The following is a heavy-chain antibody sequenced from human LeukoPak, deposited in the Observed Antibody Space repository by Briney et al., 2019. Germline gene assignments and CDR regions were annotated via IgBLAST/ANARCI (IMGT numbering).Heavy chain of an antibody. D-gene: IGHD6-13*01. J-gene: IGHJ4*02. CDR2: IYYSGST. V-gene: IGHV4-59*01. Sequence: SETLSLTCSVSGDSISSYYWSWIRQPPGKGLEWIGYIYYSGSTNYNPSLKSRVTISVDTSKNQFSLKLSSVTAADTAVYYCARAASSWSFDYWGQGTLVTVSS. CDR1: GDSISSYY. CDR3: ARAASSWSFDY.